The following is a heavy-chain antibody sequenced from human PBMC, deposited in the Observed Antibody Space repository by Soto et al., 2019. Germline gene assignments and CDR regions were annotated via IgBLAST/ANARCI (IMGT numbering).Heavy chain of an antibody. Sequence: SETRSLTCTVSDDSFRGAEYYWSWIRQPLGKGPEWIGYTYYNGDTKYNPALRSRVTMSEDTSKNQFSLRLSSVTAADTAVYFCARGPAYIDGWRTFVLWGRGILVTVSS. D-gene: IGHD6-19*01. CDR3: ARGPAYIDGWRTFVL. V-gene: IGHV4-61*08. CDR2: TYYNGDT. CDR1: DDSFRGAEYY. J-gene: IGHJ4*02.